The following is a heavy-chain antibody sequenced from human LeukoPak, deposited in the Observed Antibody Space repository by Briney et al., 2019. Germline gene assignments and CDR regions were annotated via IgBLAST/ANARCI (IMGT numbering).Heavy chain of an antibody. V-gene: IGHV1-2*06. CDR2: INPNSGGT. CDR3: ARDSSGYYRDFDY. D-gene: IGHD3-22*01. CDR1: GYTFTGYY. J-gene: IGHJ4*02. Sequence: GASVKVSCKASGYTFTGYYMHWVRQAPGQGLEWMGRINPNSGGTNYAQKFQGRVTMTRDTSISTAYMELSRLRSDDTAVYYCARDSSGYYRDFDYWGQGTLVTVSS.